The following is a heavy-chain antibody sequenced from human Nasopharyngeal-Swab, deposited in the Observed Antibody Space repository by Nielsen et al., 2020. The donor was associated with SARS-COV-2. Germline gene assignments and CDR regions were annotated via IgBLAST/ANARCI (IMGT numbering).Heavy chain of an antibody. CDR2: IYPADSDS. D-gene: IGHD1-26*01. V-gene: IGHV5-51*01. J-gene: IGHJ4*02. CDR1: GYIFTSYW. CDR3: VRRAFSASYFYFDY. Sequence: GGSLRLYCKGSGYIFTSYWIGWVRQMHGKGLEWMGIIYPADSDSRYSLSFQGQVSISVDKSISTAYLQWNTLKASDTAIYYCVRRAFSASYFYFDYWGPGTLVTVSS.